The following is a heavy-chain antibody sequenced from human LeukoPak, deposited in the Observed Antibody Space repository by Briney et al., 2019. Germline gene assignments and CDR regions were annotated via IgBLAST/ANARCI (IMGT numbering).Heavy chain of an antibody. J-gene: IGHJ4*02. CDR2: IYNSGST. Sequence: SETLSLTCTVSGGSISNFYWSWIRQSPGERLEWMGYIYNSGSTNYNPSLKSRVTISVDTSKNQFSLKLSFVTAADTAMYYCARGFASSWYYFHYWGQGTLVTVSS. V-gene: IGHV4-59*01. D-gene: IGHD6-13*01. CDR1: GGSISNFY. CDR3: ARGFASSWYYFHY.